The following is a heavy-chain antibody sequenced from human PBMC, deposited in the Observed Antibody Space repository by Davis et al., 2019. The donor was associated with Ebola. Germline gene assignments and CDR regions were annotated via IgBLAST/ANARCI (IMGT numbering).Heavy chain of an antibody. CDR1: GGSVGSGINY. D-gene: IGHD2-21*01. V-gene: IGHV4-61*01. CDR2: VYDTGDT. J-gene: IGHJ6*04. Sequence: SETLSLTCTVSGGSVGSGINYWTWIRQPPGKGLEWIGRVYDTGDTNYSPSLKSRVIISTHMPKNQFSLKLSSVTAADTAVYYCAREGGLVRVSYGMDVWGKGTTVTVSS. CDR3: AREGGLVRVSYGMDV.